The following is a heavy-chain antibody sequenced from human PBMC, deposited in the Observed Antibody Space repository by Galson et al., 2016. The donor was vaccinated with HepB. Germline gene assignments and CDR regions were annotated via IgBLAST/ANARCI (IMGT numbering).Heavy chain of an antibody. CDR3: ARDLGYASPGGWFDP. CDR1: GDSISSRYW. Sequence: LSLTCAVSGDSISSRYWWSWVRQPPGKGLEWIGEIYHSGSTNYNPSLVGRVTMSVDKSKNHFSLKLSSVTAADTAVYYCARDLGYASPGGWFDPWGQGTLVTVSS. J-gene: IGHJ5*02. D-gene: IGHD2-2*01. V-gene: IGHV4-4*02. CDR2: IYHSGST.